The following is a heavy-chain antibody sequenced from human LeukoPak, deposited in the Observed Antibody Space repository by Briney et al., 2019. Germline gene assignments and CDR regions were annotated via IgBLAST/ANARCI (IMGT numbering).Heavy chain of an antibody. V-gene: IGHV4-59*12. CDR1: GGSIGSYY. CDR3: AREDYRPCCFGLWY. D-gene: IGHD3-10*01. Sequence: ASETLSLSCTVSGGSIGSYYWSWVRQPPGKGLEWIGYIYYSGSTNYNPSPPSRVSTSVNTSKNKFSLKLSSRCAADTAVDCCAREDYRPCCFGLWY. J-gene: IGHJ2*01. CDR2: IYYSGST.